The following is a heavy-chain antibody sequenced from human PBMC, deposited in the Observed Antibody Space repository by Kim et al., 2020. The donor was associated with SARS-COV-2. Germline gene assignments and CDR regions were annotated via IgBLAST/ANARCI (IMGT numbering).Heavy chain of an antibody. J-gene: IGHJ6*02. CDR3: AKALLRDVNVGNYDMDD. CDR1: RFTFSTYG. CDR2: MSYDGSTK. D-gene: IGHD3-16*01. V-gene: IGHV3-30*18. Sequence: GGSLRPSCAASRFTFSTYGLHWVRQAPGKGLEWVAVMSYDGSTKYYADSVKGRFTISRDNSENTLYLQMNNLRPEDTAVYYCAKALLRDVNVGNYDMDDWGQGTTVTVSS.